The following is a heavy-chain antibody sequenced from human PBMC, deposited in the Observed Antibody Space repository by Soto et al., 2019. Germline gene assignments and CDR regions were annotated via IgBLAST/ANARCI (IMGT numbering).Heavy chain of an antibody. CDR3: ARVIAVAGNMDYYYGMDV. CDR1: GGTFSSYA. D-gene: IGHD6-19*01. V-gene: IGHV1-69*13. J-gene: IGHJ6*02. CDR2: IIPIFGTA. Sequence: ASVKVSCKASGGTFSSYAISWVRQAPGQGLEWMGGIIPIFGTANYAQKFQGRVTITADESTSTAYMELSSLRSEYTAVYYCARVIAVAGNMDYYYGMDVWGQGTTVTVSS.